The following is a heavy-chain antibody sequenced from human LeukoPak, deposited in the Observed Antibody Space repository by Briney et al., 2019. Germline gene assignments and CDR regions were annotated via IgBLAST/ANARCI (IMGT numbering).Heavy chain of an antibody. J-gene: IGHJ4*02. CDR3: AKDQGGKNYFDY. CDR2: IWHDGSKK. D-gene: IGHD3-16*01. CDR1: GFTFSNYG. V-gene: IGHV3-33*06. Sequence: GRSLRLSRAASGFTFSNYGMHWVRQAPGKGLEWVAVIWHDGSKKYYADSVKGRFTISRDNSKNTLYLQMNSLRAEDTAVYYCAKDQGGKNYFDYWGQGTLVTVSS.